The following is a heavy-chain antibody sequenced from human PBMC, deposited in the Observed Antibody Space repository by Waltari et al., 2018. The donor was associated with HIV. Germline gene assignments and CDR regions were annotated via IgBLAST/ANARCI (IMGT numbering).Heavy chain of an antibody. J-gene: IGHJ6*02. Sequence: WVRQAPGKGLEWVTFIRYDGNTKYYADSVKGRFTISRDNSKNTLYLQMSSLRAEDTAVYYCAKELRSGYSYYYYGMDVWGQGTTVTVSS. V-gene: IGHV3-30*02. CDR2: IRYDGNTK. CDR3: AKELRSGYSYYYYGMDV. D-gene: IGHD2-15*01.